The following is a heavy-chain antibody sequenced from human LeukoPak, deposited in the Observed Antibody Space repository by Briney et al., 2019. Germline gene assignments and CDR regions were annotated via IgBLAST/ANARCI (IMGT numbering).Heavy chain of an antibody. Sequence: ASVKVSCKASGYTFTGYYMHWVRQAPGQGLEWMGWINPNSGGTNYAQKFQGRVTMTTDTSTSTAYMELRSLRSDDTAVYYCARTPGDIVVVVAATYTNFDYWGQGTLVTVSS. J-gene: IGHJ4*02. V-gene: IGHV1-2*02. CDR3: ARTPGDIVVVVAATYTNFDY. CDR2: INPNSGGT. D-gene: IGHD2-15*01. CDR1: GYTFTGYY.